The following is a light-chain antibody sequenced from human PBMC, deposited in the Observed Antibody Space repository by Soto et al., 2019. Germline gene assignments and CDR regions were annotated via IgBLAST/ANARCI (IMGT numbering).Light chain of an antibody. V-gene: IGKV1-5*01. CDR1: QGISTW. CDR3: QHYNSYSEA. CDR2: DAS. J-gene: IGKJ1*01. Sequence: DIQMTQSPYTLSASVGDRVTITCRASQGISTWLAWYQQKPGTAPKLLIYDASSLESGVPSRFSGSGSGTEFTLTICSLQPDDFATYYCQHYNSYSEAFGQGTKVDIK.